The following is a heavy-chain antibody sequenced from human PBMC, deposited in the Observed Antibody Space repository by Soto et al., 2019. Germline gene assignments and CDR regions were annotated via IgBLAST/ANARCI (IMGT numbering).Heavy chain of an antibody. J-gene: IGHJ6*02. CDR2: ISSSSSYT. V-gene: IGHV3-11*05. CDR3: ARYYYDSSGYYYVDYYGMDV. CDR1: GFTFSDYY. D-gene: IGHD3-22*01. Sequence: QVQLVESGGGLVKPGGSLRLSCAASGFTFSDYYMSWIRQAPGKGLEWVSYISSSSSYTNYADSVKGRFTISRDNAKNLLSLQMNRLSAEDSAVYYCARYYYDSSGYYYVDYYGMDVWGQGTTVTVSS.